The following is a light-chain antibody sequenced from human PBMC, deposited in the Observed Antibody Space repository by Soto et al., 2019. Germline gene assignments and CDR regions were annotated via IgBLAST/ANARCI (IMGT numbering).Light chain of an antibody. J-gene: IGKJ1*01. V-gene: IGKV3-20*01. CDR1: QSVSSSY. CDR3: QQYGSSPQWT. CDR2: GAS. Sequence: IVMTQSPYTLYVSPGERATLSCRASQSVSSSYLAWYQQKPGQAPRLLIYGASSRATGIPDRFSGGGSGTDFTLTISRLEPEDFAVYYCQQYGSSPQWTFGQGTKVDNK.